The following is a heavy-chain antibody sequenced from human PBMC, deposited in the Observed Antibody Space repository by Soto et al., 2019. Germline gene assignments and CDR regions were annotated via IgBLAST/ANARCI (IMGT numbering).Heavy chain of an antibody. CDR3: AREALSTDWYYLDR. V-gene: IGHV1-46*01. D-gene: IGHD1-7*01. Sequence: QVQLVQSGAEVKKPGASVKLSCRSSADTITNYRVHWVRQAPGQGLEWMGIIDPNGGGTQYTQNFQDRFTMTSDRYTYTIYMELSSMTSVDTAMYYCAREALSTDWYYLDRWGQGTLLTVSS. J-gene: IGHJ4*02. CDR2: IDPNGGGT. CDR1: ADTITNYR.